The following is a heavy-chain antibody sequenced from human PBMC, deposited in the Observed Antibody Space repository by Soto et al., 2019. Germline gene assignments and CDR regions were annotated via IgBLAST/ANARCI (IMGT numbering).Heavy chain of an antibody. V-gene: IGHV4-39*01. J-gene: IGHJ6*02. D-gene: IGHD3-3*01. CDR3: ARPMYDSWSGHHQTYYYYGMDV. CDR2: IYYSGST. CDR1: GVSIIGSSCY. Sequence: LEPMSHTSSVAGVSIIGSSCYWRSKKKPPGKGLEWIGSIYYSGSTYYNPSLKSRVTISVDTSKNQFSLKLSSVTAADTAVYYCARPMYDSWSGHHQTYYYYGMDVWGQGTTVTVSS.